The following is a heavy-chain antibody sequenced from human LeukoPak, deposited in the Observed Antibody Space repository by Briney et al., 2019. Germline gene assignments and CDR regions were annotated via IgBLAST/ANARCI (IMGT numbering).Heavy chain of an antibody. J-gene: IGHJ4*02. Sequence: ASVKLSCKASGYSFGSYGISWMRQAPGQGLEWLGWVSPYNSDTNYAQKHQGRVTMTTNTSTTTAYMALTRLRFDETAVYSCARDAPGLVRGVAQSDYWGQGTLVTVSS. V-gene: IGHV1-18*01. CDR1: GYSFGSYG. D-gene: IGHD3-10*01. CDR2: VSPYNSDT. CDR3: ARDAPGLVRGVAQSDY.